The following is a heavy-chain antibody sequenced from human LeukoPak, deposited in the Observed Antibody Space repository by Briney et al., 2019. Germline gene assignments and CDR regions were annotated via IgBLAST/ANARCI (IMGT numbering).Heavy chain of an antibody. J-gene: IGHJ6*04. CDR1: GGSFTGYY. CDR2: TNHSGDT. V-gene: IGHV4-34*01. Sequence: PSETLSLTRDVNGGSFTGYYWSWIRQPPGKGLEWIGETNHSGDTYYNPSLKSRLTMSEDTSKNQLSLILTSVTAADTAVYYCSRGRKGSSSWYGMDVWGNGTTVIVSS. D-gene: IGHD6-13*01. CDR3: SRGRKGSSSWYGMDV.